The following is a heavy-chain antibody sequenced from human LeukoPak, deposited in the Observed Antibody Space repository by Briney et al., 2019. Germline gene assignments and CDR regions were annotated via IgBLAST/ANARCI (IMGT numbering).Heavy chain of an antibody. Sequence: PSETLSLTCAVSGYSISSGYYWGWIRQPPGKGLEWIGSIYHSGSTYYNPSLKSRVTISVDTSKNQFSLKLSSVTAEDTAVYYCARDTGVWFDPRGQGTLVTVSS. J-gene: IGHJ5*02. CDR1: GYSISSGYY. D-gene: IGHD7-27*01. CDR3: ARDTGVWFDP. CDR2: IYHSGST. V-gene: IGHV4-38-2*02.